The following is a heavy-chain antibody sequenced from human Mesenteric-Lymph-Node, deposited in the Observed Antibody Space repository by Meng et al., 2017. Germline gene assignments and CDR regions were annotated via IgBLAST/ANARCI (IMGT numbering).Heavy chain of an antibody. D-gene: IGHD3-10*01. CDR1: GFTFSSYA. CDR3: ARRAPLHYGSGSYYNGPLDY. CDR2: ISYDGSNK. Sequence: GESLKISCAASGFTFSSYAMHWVRQAPGKGLEWVAVISYDGSNKYYADSVKGRFTISRDNYKKTLYLQMNSLRAEDTAVYYCARRAPLHYGSGSYYNGPLDYWGQGTLVTVSS. V-gene: IGHV3-30*01. J-gene: IGHJ4*02.